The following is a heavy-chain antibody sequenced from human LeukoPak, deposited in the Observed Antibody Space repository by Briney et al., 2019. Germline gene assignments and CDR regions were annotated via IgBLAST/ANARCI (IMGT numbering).Heavy chain of an antibody. Sequence: GGSLRLSCAASGFTFSSYAMHWVRQAPGKGLEWVAVISYDGSNKYYADSVKGRFTISRDNAKNSLYLQMNSLRAEDTAVYYCAREARGTAFDYWGQGTLVTVSS. CDR3: AREARGTAFDY. V-gene: IGHV3-30-3*01. D-gene: IGHD5-18*01. CDR1: GFTFSSYA. CDR2: ISYDGSNK. J-gene: IGHJ4*02.